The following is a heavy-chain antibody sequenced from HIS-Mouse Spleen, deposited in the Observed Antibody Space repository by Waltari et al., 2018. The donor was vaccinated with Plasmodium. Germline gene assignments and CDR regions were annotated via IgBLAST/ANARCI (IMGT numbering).Heavy chain of an antibody. CDR3: ARDLAAAGHFDY. J-gene: IGHJ4*02. V-gene: IGHV1-2*02. CDR2: INPNSGGT. D-gene: IGHD6-13*01. CDR1: GYTFTGYY. Sequence: QVQLVQSGAEVKKPGASVKVSCKASGYTFTGYYLHWVRQAPGQGLGWMGGINPNSGGTNYAQKFQGRVTMTRDTSISTAYMELSRLRSDDTAVYYCARDLAAAGHFDYWGQGTLVTVSS.